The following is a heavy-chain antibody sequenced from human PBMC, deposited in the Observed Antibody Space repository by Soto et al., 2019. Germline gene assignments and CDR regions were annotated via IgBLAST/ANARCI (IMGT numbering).Heavy chain of an antibody. V-gene: IGHV4-39*01. CDR1: GDSITSINNY. CDR3: ARSSLYGMDV. CDR2: IYYDGST. J-gene: IGHJ6*02. Sequence: PSETLSLTCTVSGDSITSINNYWGWIRQPPGMGLEWIANIYYDGSTFYNPSLKSRVAMSIDTSKNQFSLNLTSVTATDTAVYYCARSSLYGMDVWGQGTTVTVSS.